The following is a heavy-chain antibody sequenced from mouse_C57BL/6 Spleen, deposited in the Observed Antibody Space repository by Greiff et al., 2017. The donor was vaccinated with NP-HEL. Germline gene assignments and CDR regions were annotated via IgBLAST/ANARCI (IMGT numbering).Heavy chain of an antibody. Sequence: EVKLMESGPGLVKPSQSLSLTCSVTGYSITSGYYWNWIRQFPGNKLEWMGYISYDGSNNYNPSLKNRISITRDTSKNQFFLKLNSVTTEDTATYYCARSNYDYDEGYFDYWGQGTTLTVSS. D-gene: IGHD2-4*01. J-gene: IGHJ2*01. CDR3: ARSNYDYDEGYFDY. CDR1: GYSITSGYY. CDR2: ISYDGSN. V-gene: IGHV3-6*01.